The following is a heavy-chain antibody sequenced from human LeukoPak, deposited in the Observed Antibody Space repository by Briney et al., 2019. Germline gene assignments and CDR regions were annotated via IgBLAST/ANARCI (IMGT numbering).Heavy chain of an antibody. V-gene: IGHV3-23*01. CDR2: IIYSGGAT. CDR1: GFTFSRSA. D-gene: IGHD3-22*01. CDR3: AKDGLYYDGSEHVYYFDS. Sequence: PGGSLRLSCAASGFTFSRSAMTWVRQGPGTGLEFVASIIYSGGATYYADSVKGRFTISRDNSKNTLYLQMNSLRAEDTALYYYAKDGLYYDGSEHVYYFDSWGQGTLVTVSS. J-gene: IGHJ4*02.